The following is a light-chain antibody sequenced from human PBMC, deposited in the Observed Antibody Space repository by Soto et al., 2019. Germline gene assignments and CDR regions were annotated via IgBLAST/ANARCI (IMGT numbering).Light chain of an antibody. CDR2: DVS. Sequence: QSALTQSRSVSGSPGQSVTISCTGTSSDVGGYNYVSWYQQHPGKAPKLMIYDVSLRPSGVPDRFSGSKSDNTASLTISGLQAEDEADYYCCSYAGTYTPVVFGGGTKITVL. CDR1: SSDVGGYNY. CDR3: CSYAGTYTPVV. J-gene: IGLJ2*01. V-gene: IGLV2-11*01.